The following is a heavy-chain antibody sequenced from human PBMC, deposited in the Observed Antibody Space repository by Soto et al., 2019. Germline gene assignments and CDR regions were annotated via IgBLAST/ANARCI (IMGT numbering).Heavy chain of an antibody. D-gene: IGHD2-2*01. V-gene: IGHV5-10-1*01. CDR3: ARRGLTPGSYGLDV. CDR2: IDPSDSYN. CDR1: GYSFTNYW. Sequence: GESLKISCKGSGYSFTNYWINRVRQMPGKGLEWMGRIDPSDSYNNYSPSFQGHVTISADKSFSTAYLQWSSLRASDSAIYYCARRGLTPGSYGLDVWGQGTTVTVSS. J-gene: IGHJ6*02.